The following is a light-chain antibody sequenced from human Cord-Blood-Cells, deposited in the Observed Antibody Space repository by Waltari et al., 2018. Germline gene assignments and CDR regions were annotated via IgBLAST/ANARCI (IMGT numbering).Light chain of an antibody. J-gene: IGKJ2*02. V-gene: IGKV2-28*01. CDR2: LGS. CDR1: QSLLHSNGYNY. Sequence: DIVMTQSPLSLPVTPGEPASISCRSSQSLLHSNGYNYLDWYLQKPGQSPQLLIYLGSNRASGVPDRFSGSGSGTDFTLKISRVEAEDVGVYYCMQAQQTPCTFGQGTKLEIK. CDR3: MQAQQTPCT.